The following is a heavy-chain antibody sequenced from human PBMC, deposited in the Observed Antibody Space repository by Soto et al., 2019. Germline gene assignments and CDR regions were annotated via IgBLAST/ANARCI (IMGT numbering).Heavy chain of an antibody. D-gene: IGHD3-10*01. V-gene: IGHV3-23*01. CDR3: AKDAISLVRGGHDWCGP. Sequence: QPGGSLRLSCAASGFTFSSYAMTWVRQAPGKGLEWVSGISGGGGVSTYYADSVKGRFTISRDNSMNTLYLQMNRLRAEDTAVYYCAKDAISLVRGGHDWCGPWGQGPLGTVS. CDR1: GFTFSSYA. CDR2: ISGGGGVST. J-gene: IGHJ5*02.